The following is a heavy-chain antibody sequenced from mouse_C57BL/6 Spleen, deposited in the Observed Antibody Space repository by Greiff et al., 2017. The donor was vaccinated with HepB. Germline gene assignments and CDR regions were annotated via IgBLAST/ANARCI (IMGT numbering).Heavy chain of an antibody. CDR3: ARDHYYGSMDY. V-gene: IGHV5-4*01. J-gene: IGHJ4*01. D-gene: IGHD1-1*01. Sequence: EVQVVESGGGLVKPGGSLKLSCAASGFTFSSYAMSWVRQTPEKRLEWVATISDGGSYTYYPDNVKGRFTISRDNAKNNLYLQMSHLKSEDTAMYYCARDHYYGSMDYWGQGTSVTVSS. CDR2: ISDGGSYT. CDR1: GFTFSSYA.